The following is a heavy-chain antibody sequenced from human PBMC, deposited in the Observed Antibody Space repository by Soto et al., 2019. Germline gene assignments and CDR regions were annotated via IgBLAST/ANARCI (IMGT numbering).Heavy chain of an antibody. V-gene: IGHV1-69*13. D-gene: IGHD2-15*01. CDR2: IIPIFGTA. J-gene: IGHJ6*02. CDR1: GGTFSSDA. CDR3: ARDMWRYFCGGSCYNPYYYYGMDV. Sequence: SVKVSCKASGGTFSSDAISWVRQAPGQGLEWMGGIIPIFGTANYAQKFQGRVAITADESTSTAYMELSSLRSEDTAVYYCARDMWRYFCGGSCYNPYYYYGMDVWGQGTTVTVSS.